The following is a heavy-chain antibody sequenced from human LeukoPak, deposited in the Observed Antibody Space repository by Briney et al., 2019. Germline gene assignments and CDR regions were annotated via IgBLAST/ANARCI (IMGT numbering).Heavy chain of an antibody. CDR3: ARDPPGIVGATSWFDP. Sequence: ASVKVSCKTSGYTFTSYYMHWVRQAPGQGLEWMGIINPSGGSTSYAQKFQGRVTMTRDMSTSTVYMELSSLRSEDTAVYYCARDPPGIVGATSWFDPWGQGTLVTVSS. CDR2: INPSGGST. D-gene: IGHD1-26*01. CDR1: GYTFTSYY. V-gene: IGHV1-46*01. J-gene: IGHJ5*02.